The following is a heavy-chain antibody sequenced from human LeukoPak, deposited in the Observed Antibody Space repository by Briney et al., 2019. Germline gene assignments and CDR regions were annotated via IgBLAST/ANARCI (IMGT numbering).Heavy chain of an antibody. J-gene: IGHJ4*02. V-gene: IGHV4-34*01. CDR1: GESFLDYM. CDR2: ITHNGST. CDR3: ARGFCRGQSGDSCEHVEY. D-gene: IGHD2-15*01. Sequence: PSETLCDSPGDPGESFLDYMPCSVPQSPGKGLEWIGEITHNGSTTFNPSLESRLTISVDTSKNQFSLILTSVTAADASVYFCARGFCRGQSGDSCEHVEYWGQGTLVTVSS.